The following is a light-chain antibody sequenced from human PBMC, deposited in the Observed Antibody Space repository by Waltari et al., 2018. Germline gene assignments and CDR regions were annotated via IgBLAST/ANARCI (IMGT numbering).Light chain of an antibody. CDR2: DSS. CDR1: QSIDNF. V-gene: IGKV3-11*01. CDR3: QQRSGWPPT. J-gene: IGKJ4*01. Sequence: EIVLTQSPANLYLSQGDIFILYSRARQSIDNFLAWNQHKPGQAPSLLIYDSSNRATDIPARFSGSGSGTDFTLTISSLEPEDFAVYYCQQRSGWPPTFGGGTKVDI.